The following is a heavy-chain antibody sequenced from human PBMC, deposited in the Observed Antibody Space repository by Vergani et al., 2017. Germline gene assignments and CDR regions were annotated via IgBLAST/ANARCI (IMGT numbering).Heavy chain of an antibody. CDR1: GGSINNYY. J-gene: IGHJ6*03. CDR3: ASGYGYMDV. V-gene: IGHV4-59*01. CDR2: IYYSGST. Sequence: QVQLQESGPGLVKPSETLSLTCTVSGGSINNYYWSWIRQPPGKGLEWIGYIYYSGSTNYNPSLKSRLTMSIGTSKTHFSLNLSSVTAADTAIYYCASGYGYMDVWGKGP. D-gene: IGHD6-13*01.